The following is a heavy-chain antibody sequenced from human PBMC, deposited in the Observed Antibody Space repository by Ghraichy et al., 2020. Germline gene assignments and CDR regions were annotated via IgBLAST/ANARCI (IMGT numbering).Heavy chain of an antibody. CDR1: GFTFSKFW. J-gene: IGHJ4*02. V-gene: IGHV3-7*01. CDR3: AREILIVGANDY. Sequence: GGSLRLSCAASGFTFSKFWMSWVRQAPGKGLEWVANIKQDGSEKHYVDSVKGRFTISRDNAKNSLFLQMSSLRAEDTAVYYCAREILIVGANDYWGQGTLVTVSS. D-gene: IGHD1-26*01. CDR2: IKQDGSEK.